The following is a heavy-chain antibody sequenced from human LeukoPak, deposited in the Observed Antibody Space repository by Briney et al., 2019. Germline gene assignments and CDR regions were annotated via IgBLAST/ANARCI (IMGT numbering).Heavy chain of an antibody. D-gene: IGHD3-16*02. Sequence: GESLKISCXGSGYSFTSYWIGWVRQMPGKGLEWMGIIYPGDSDTRYSPSFQGQVTISADKSISTAYLQWSSLKASDTAMYYCATNTVSGSYQSDRYAFDIWGQGTMVTVSS. CDR3: ATNTVSGSYQSDRYAFDI. CDR2: IYPGDSDT. V-gene: IGHV5-51*01. CDR1: GYSFTSYW. J-gene: IGHJ3*02.